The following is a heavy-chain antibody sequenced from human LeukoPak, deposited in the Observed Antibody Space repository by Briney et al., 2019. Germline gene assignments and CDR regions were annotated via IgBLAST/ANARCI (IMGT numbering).Heavy chain of an antibody. CDR2: ISTDTGDR. D-gene: IGHD1-26*01. V-gene: IGHV1-18*01. J-gene: IGHJ6*02. CDR1: GYMFTTYG. Sequence: ASVTVSCNASGYMFTTYGISWVRQAPGQGLEWVGWISTDTGDRNYAQKFQDRVTMTIDTSANTAHMELRSLRSDDTAVYYCARAGAGALLIWFLGDGMDVWGQGTTVTVSS. CDR3: ARAGAGALLIWFLGDGMDV.